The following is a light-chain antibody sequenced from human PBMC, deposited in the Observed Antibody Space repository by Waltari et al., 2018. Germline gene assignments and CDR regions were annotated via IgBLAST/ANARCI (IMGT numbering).Light chain of an antibody. J-gene: IGKJ1*01. Sequence: DIVMTQSPDSLAGSLGERATIKCKSSQSVLYSSNNENYLAWYQQKPGQPPKLLIIWASIRESGVPDRFTGSGSGTDFTLTISSLQAEDVAVYYCQQYYNTPLTFGQGTKVEIK. CDR2: WAS. V-gene: IGKV4-1*01. CDR3: QQYYNTPLT. CDR1: QSVLYSSNNENY.